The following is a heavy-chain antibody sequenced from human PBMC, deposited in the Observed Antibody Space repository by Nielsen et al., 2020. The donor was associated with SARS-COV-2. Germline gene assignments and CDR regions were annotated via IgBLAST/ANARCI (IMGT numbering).Heavy chain of an antibody. Sequence: SETLSLTCTVSGGSISSGCYYWSWIRPHPGKGLEWFGHLYYSGSTYYNPSLKSRVTISVDTSKNPFSLTLNSLTAADTAVYYCARQSSPFYRPKYFDYWGQGTQVTVSS. D-gene: IGHD2-15*01. J-gene: IGHJ4*02. CDR3: ARQSSPFYRPKYFDY. CDR2: LYYSGST. V-gene: IGHV4-31*03. CDR1: GGSISSGCYY.